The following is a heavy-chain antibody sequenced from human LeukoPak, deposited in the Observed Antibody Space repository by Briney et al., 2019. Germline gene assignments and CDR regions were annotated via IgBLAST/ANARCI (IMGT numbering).Heavy chain of an antibody. V-gene: IGHV3-30*18. D-gene: IGHD3-3*01. J-gene: IGHJ4*02. CDR1: GFTFSSYG. CDR3: ANGGRIFGVVTPLVG. Sequence: GGSLRLSCAASGFTFSSYGMHWVRQAPGKGLEWVAVISYDGSNKYYADSEKGRFTISRDNSKNTLYLQMTSLRAEDTAVYYCANGGRIFGVVTPLVGWGQGTLVTVSS. CDR2: ISYDGSNK.